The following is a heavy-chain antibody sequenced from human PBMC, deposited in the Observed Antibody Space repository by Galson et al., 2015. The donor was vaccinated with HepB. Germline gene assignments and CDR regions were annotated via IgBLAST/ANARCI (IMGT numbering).Heavy chain of an antibody. V-gene: IGHV3-15*01. Sequence: SLRLSCAASGFTFSNAWMSWVRQAPGKGLEWVGRIKSKTDGGTTDYAAPVKGRFTISRDDSKNTLYLQMNSLKTEDTAVYYCTTGIGFAGYYYGSGSYYKYSGWGQGTLVTVSS. CDR3: TTGIGFAGYYYGSGSYYKYSG. CDR2: IKSKTDGGTT. J-gene: IGHJ4*02. CDR1: GFTFSNAW. D-gene: IGHD3-10*01.